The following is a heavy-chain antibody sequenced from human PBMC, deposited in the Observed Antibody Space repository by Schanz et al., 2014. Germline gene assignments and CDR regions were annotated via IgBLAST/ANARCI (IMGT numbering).Heavy chain of an antibody. D-gene: IGHD3-10*01. V-gene: IGHV3-72*01. J-gene: IGHJ4*02. CDR3: ASTHWFGSGTTIVDY. Sequence: EVQLVESGGGLVQPGGSLRLSCAASGFTVSKNYMSWVRQAPGKGLEWVGRITNKPNNYNTEYAASVKGRFTISRDDSRNSLYLQMSSLKTEDTAVYYCASTHWFGSGTTIVDYWGQGTLVTVSS. CDR2: ITNKPNNYNT. CDR1: GFTVSKNY.